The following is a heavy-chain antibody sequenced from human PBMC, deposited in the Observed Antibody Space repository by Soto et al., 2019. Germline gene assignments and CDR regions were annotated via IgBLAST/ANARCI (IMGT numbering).Heavy chain of an antibody. CDR3: ARFVSAIDY. D-gene: IGHD2-21*02. J-gene: IGHJ4*02. Sequence: EVQLVESGGDLVQPGGSLRLSCAATGFTFGSSWMSWVRQAPGKGLEWVANIKEDGSEKYYVDSVKGRFTISRDNAKNSLSLQMNSLRAEDTGLYYCARFVSAIDYWGQGTRVTVSS. CDR1: GFTFGSSW. V-gene: IGHV3-7*01. CDR2: IKEDGSEK.